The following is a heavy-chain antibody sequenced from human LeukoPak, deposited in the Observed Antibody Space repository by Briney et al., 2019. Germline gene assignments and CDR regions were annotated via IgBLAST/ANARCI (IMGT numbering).Heavy chain of an antibody. J-gene: IGHJ3*02. CDR3: ARVLINYGSGTPGAFDI. CDR1: GFTVSSNY. D-gene: IGHD3-10*01. Sequence: GGSLRLSCAASGFTVSSNYMSWVRQAPGKELEWVSVIYSGGSTYYADSVKGRFTISRDNSKNTLYLQMNSLRAEDTAVYYCARVLINYGSGTPGAFDIWGQGTMVTVSS. V-gene: IGHV3-66*01. CDR2: IYSGGST.